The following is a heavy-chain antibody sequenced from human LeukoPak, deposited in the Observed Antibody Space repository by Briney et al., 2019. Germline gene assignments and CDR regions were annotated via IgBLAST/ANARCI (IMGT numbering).Heavy chain of an antibody. CDR1: RGTFSSYA. CDR3: AKGYSGSQSAFDI. J-gene: IGHJ3*02. D-gene: IGHD1-26*01. V-gene: IGHV1-69*13. Sequence: ASVKVSCKASRGTFSSYAISWVRQAPGQGLEWMGGIIPIFGTANYAQKFQGRVTITADESTSTAYMELSSLRSEDTAVYYCAKGYSGSQSAFDIWGQGTMVTVSS. CDR2: IIPIFGTA.